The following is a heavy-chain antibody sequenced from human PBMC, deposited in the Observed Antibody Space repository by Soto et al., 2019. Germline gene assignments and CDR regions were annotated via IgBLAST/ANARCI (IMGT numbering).Heavy chain of an antibody. CDR2: MSGSGDRS. Sequence: EVQLLESGGGLEQPGNFLRLSCAASGFTFSSYGVSWVRQAPGKGLEWVSAMSGSGDRSYYTESVKGGLIISRDNSKSTLYLHMSTLRAEATAVYYCAKALYSDSDLTTFDYWGQGSLVTVSS. V-gene: IGHV3-23*01. J-gene: IGHJ4*02. D-gene: IGHD4-17*01. CDR3: AKALYSDSDLTTFDY. CDR1: GFTFSSYG.